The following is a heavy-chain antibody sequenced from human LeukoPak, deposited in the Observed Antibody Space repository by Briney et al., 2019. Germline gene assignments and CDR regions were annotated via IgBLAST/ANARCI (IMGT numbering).Heavy chain of an antibody. V-gene: IGHV3-15*01. CDR2: IKRKADGGTT. Sequence: GGSLRLSCAASGFTFSNAWMSWVRQVPGKGLEWVGRIKRKADGGTTDYAAPVKGRFTISRDDSKNTLYLQVNSLKTEDTAVYYCTTEFDYYDSSGNYHFDYWGQGTLVTVSS. CDR3: TTEFDYYDSSGNYHFDY. CDR1: GFTFSNAW. J-gene: IGHJ4*02. D-gene: IGHD3-22*01.